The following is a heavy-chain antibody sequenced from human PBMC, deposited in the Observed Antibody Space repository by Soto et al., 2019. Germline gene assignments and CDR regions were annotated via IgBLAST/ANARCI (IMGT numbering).Heavy chain of an antibody. CDR1: GYSISSGYY. V-gene: IGHV4-38-2*02. J-gene: IGHJ4*02. CDR2: IYHSGST. CDR3: AREEGGDYYFDY. Sequence: SETLSLTCTVSGYSISSGYYWGWIRQPPGKGLEWIGSIYHSGSTYYNPSLKSRVTISVDRSKNQFSLKLSSVTAADTAVYYCAREEGGDYYFDYWGQGTLVTVSS. D-gene: IGHD3-16*01.